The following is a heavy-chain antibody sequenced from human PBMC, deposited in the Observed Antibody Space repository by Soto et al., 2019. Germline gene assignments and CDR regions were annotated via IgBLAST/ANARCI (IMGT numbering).Heavy chain of an antibody. Sequence: EVQLLESGGGLVQPGGSLRLSCAASGFTFSSYAMSWVRQAPGKGLEWVSAISGSGGSTYYADSVKGRFTISRDNSKNTLYLQINSLRAEDTAVYYCAKGGSGAIYYCDYWGEGTLVTVSS. D-gene: IGHD6-19*01. J-gene: IGHJ4*02. CDR3: AKGGSGAIYYCDY. V-gene: IGHV3-23*01. CDR1: GFTFSSYA. CDR2: ISGSGGST.